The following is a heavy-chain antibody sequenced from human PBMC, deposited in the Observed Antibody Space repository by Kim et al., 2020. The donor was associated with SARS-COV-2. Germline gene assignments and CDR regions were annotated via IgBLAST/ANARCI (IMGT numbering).Heavy chain of an antibody. D-gene: IGHD5-12*01. CDR1: GFTFSNAW. Sequence: GGSLRLSCAASGFTFSNAWMSWVRQAPGKGLEWVGRIKRKTDGGTTDYAAPVKGRFTISRDDSKNTLYLQMNSLKTEDTAVYYCTTGFVATGTDYWGQGTLVTVSS. J-gene: IGHJ4*02. CDR3: TTGFVATGTDY. CDR2: IKRKTDGGTT. V-gene: IGHV3-15*01.